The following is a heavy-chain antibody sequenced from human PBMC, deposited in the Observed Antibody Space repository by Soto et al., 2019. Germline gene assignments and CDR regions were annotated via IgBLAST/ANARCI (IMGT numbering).Heavy chain of an antibody. V-gene: IGHV4-30-2*01. J-gene: IGHJ4*02. D-gene: IGHD3-3*01. CDR3: ARGRWYYDFRSGEMIFDY. Sequence: SETLSLTCAVSGGSISSGGYSWSWIRQPPGKGLEWIGYIYHSGSTYYNPSLKSRVTISVDRSKNQFSLKLSSVTAADTAVYYCARGRWYYDFRSGEMIFDYWGQGTLVTVSS. CDR2: IYHSGST. CDR1: GGSISSGGYS.